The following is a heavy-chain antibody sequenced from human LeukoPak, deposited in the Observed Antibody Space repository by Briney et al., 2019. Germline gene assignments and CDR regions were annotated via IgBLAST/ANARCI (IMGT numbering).Heavy chain of an antibody. J-gene: IGHJ5*02. CDR2: IHSSGST. V-gene: IGHV4-59*12. CDR3: ARGPGSYDFWTDNWFDP. Sequence: TSETLSLTCTVSGFSITTYYWSWIRQSPGNGLEWIGLIHSSGSTTYNPSLKSRVTISVDTSKNQFSLHLSSVTAADTAVYYCARGPGSYDFWTDNWFDPWGQGTLVTVSS. D-gene: IGHD3-3*01. CDR1: GFSITTYY.